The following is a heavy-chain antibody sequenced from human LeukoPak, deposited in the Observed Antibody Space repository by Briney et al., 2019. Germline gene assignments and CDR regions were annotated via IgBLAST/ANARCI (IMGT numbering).Heavy chain of an antibody. CDR3: AREQYSSGWYDAFDI. CDR1: GYTFTSYY. J-gene: IGHJ3*02. CDR2: INPSGGST. V-gene: IGHV1-46*01. D-gene: IGHD6-19*01. Sequence: APVKVSCKASGYTFTSYYMHWVRQAPGQGLEWMGIINPSGGSTSYAQKFQGRVTMTTDTSTSTAYMELRSLRSDDTAVYYCAREQYSSGWYDAFDIWGQGTMVTVSS.